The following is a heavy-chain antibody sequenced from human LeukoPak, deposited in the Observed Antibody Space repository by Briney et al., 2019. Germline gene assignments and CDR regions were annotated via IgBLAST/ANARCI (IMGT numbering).Heavy chain of an antibody. D-gene: IGHD2-15*01. V-gene: IGHV3-30-3*01. CDR1: GFTFSSYA. CDR3: ASSVVVDVRGAYDY. CDR2: ISYDGSNK. J-gene: IGHJ4*02. Sequence: GGSLRLSCAASGFTFSSYAMHWVRQAPGKGLEWVAVISYDGSNKYYADSVKGRFTISRDNSKNTLYLQMNSLRAEDTAVYYCASSVVVDVRGAYDYWGQGTLVTVSS.